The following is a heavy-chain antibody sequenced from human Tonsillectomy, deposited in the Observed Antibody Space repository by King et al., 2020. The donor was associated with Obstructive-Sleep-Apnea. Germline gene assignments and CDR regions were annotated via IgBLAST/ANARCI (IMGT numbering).Heavy chain of an antibody. D-gene: IGHD3-10*01. Sequence: VTLKESGPALVKPTQTLTLTCTFSGFSLTTSGMCVSWIRQPPGKALEWLARIDWDDYIHYSTSLKTRLTISKDTSKNQVVLTMTNMDPVDTATYFCARTRDPDTFGSGSYSHWGQGTLVTVSS. CDR2: IDWDDYI. CDR1: GFSLTTSGMC. J-gene: IGHJ4*02. CDR3: ARTRDPDTFGSGSYSH. V-gene: IGHV2-70*15.